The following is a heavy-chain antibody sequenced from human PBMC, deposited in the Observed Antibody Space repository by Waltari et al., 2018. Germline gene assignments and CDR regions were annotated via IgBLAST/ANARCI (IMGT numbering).Heavy chain of an antibody. CDR1: GYSFTSYW. CDR3: ARIDREPHIVVVPAAPDY. D-gene: IGHD2-2*01. V-gene: IGHV5-51*01. J-gene: IGHJ4*02. Sequence: EVQLVQSGAEVKKPGESLKISCKGSGYSFTSYWIGWVRQMPGKGREWMGIIYPGDSDTRYSPRLQGQVTISADKSISTAYLQWSSLKASDTGMYYCARIDREPHIVVVPAAPDYWGQGTLVTVSS. CDR2: IYPGDSDT.